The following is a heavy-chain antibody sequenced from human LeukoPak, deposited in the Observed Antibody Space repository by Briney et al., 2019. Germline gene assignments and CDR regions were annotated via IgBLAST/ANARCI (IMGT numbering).Heavy chain of an antibody. CDR2: IYYSGST. Sequence: SETLSLTCTVSGGSISSGTYYWSWIRQPPGKGLEWIGSIYYSGSTYYNPSLKSRVTISVDTSKNQFSLKLSSVTAADTAVYYCARCGFNYYGSGSYSAYYYMDVWGKGTTVTISS. D-gene: IGHD3-10*01. CDR3: ARCGFNYYGSGSYSAYYYMDV. CDR1: GGSISSGTYY. V-gene: IGHV4-39*01. J-gene: IGHJ6*03.